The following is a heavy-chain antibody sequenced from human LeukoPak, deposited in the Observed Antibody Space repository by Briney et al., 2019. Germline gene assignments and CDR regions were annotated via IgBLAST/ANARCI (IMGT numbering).Heavy chain of an antibody. J-gene: IGHJ4*02. CDR1: GFTVSDYY. CDR2: LYTDDTT. Sequence: GGSLRLSCVASGFTVSDYYMSWVCQAPGKGLEWVSLLYTDDTTIYADSVEGRFTISRDDSKNTIYLHMTTLRGEDTAVYYCARGGAFYWNPRYWGQGTLVTVSS. D-gene: IGHD1-1*01. CDR3: ARGGAFYWNPRY. V-gene: IGHV3-53*01.